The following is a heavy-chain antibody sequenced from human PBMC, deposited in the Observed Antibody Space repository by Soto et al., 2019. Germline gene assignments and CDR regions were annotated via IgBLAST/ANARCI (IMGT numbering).Heavy chain of an antibody. D-gene: IGHD2-15*01. Sequence: EAQLVESGGGLVKPGGSLRLSCEASGFTFSTYTVNWVRQAPGKGLELVSSISSSSNYIYYAASEKGRFTLSRDNAKNSLSPEMNSLPAEDPAVYYCATFPPEWGSGESTWGPGTLVTVSS. CDR3: ATFPPEWGSGEST. CDR1: GFTFSTYT. J-gene: IGHJ5*02. CDR2: ISSSSNYI. V-gene: IGHV3-21*02.